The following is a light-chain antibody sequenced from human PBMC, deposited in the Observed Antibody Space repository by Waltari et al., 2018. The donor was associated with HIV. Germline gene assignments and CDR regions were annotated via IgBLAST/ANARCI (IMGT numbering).Light chain of an antibody. V-gene: IGLV2-23*02. J-gene: IGLJ2*01. Sequence: QYALTQPASVYGSPGQSITISCNQTSSDDRGYNLASGYQQHPGKAPKLMIYEVSKRPSGVSNRFSGSKSGNTASLTISGLQAEDEADYYCCAYAGSTTYVIFGGGTKLTVL. CDR1: SSDDRGYNL. CDR3: CAYAGSTTYVI. CDR2: EVS.